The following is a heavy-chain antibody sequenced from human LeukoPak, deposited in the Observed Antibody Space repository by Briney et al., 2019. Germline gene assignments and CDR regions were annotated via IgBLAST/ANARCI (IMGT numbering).Heavy chain of an antibody. V-gene: IGHV4-59*01. J-gene: IGHJ3*02. Sequence: SETLSLTCNVSGGSISSYYWSWIRQPPGKGLEWIGYIYYSGSTSYNPSLKSRVTISVDTSKNHFSLKLSSVTAADTAVYYCARYSGSYPHDAFDIWGQGTMVTVSS. CDR1: GGSISSYY. D-gene: IGHD1-26*01. CDR2: IYYSGST. CDR3: ARYSGSYPHDAFDI.